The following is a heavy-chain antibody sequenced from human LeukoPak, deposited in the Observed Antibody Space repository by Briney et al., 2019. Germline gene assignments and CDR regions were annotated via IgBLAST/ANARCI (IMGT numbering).Heavy chain of an antibody. V-gene: IGHV1-8*03. D-gene: IGHD3-3*01. J-gene: IGHJ5*02. CDR1: GYTFTSYD. Sequence: ASVKVSCKASGYTFTSYDINWVRQATGQGLEWMGWMNPNSGNTGYAQKFQGRVTITRNTSISTAYMELSSLRSEDTAVYYCARSYYDFWSGSLNWFDPWGQGTLFTVSS. CDR3: ARSYYDFWSGSLNWFDP. CDR2: MNPNSGNT.